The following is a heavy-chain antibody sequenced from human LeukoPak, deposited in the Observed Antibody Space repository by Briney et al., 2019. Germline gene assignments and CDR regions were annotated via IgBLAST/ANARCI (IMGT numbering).Heavy chain of an antibody. V-gene: IGHV3-21*01. Sequence: GGSLRLSCAASGFTFSSYTMNWVRQARGKGLEWVSSISGISSYLYYADSVEGRFTISRDNAKNSVYLQMNSLSAEDTAVYYCVRDATYYYYAMDVWGQGTTVTVSS. CDR2: ISGISSYL. J-gene: IGHJ6*02. CDR3: VRDATYYYYAMDV. CDR1: GFTFSSYT.